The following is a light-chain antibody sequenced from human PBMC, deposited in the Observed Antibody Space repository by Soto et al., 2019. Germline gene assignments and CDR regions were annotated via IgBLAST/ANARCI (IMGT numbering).Light chain of an antibody. V-gene: IGLV2-8*01. CDR2: EVN. Sequence: QSALTQPPSASGSPGQSVAISCTGTSSDVGGYNYVSWYQQHPGKAPKLMIYEVNKRPSGVPDRFSGSKSCNTASLTVSGLPAEDEADYYCSSYAGSSNVFGTGTKLTVL. CDR1: SSDVGGYNY. J-gene: IGLJ1*01. CDR3: SSYAGSSNV.